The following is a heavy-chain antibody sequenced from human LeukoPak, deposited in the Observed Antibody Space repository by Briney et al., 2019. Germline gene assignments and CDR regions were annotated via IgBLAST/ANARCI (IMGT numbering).Heavy chain of an antibody. CDR1: GGSFSGYY. CDR2: INHSGST. Sequence: SETLSLTCAVYGGSFSGYYWSWIRQPPGKGLEWIGEINHSGSTNYNPSLKSRVTISVDTSKNQFSLKLSSVTAADTAVYYCARVVSYLFDPWGQGTLVTVSS. CDR3: ARVVSYLFDP. V-gene: IGHV4-34*01. D-gene: IGHD2-8*01. J-gene: IGHJ5*02.